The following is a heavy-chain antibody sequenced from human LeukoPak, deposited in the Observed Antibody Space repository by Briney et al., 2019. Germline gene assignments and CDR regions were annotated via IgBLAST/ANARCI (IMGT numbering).Heavy chain of an antibody. J-gene: IGHJ3*02. V-gene: IGHV4-59*11. CDR1: GGSISSHY. CDR3: ARHRVGDAFDI. CDR2: IYCGGST. Sequence: SETLSLTRTVSGGSISSHYGSSTRQPPGKGLEWIGYIYCGGSTNYNPALKSRVSISVGASKNHFSLKLRSVTAADAAVYYCARHRVGDAFDIWGQGTMVTVSS. D-gene: IGHD2-2*01.